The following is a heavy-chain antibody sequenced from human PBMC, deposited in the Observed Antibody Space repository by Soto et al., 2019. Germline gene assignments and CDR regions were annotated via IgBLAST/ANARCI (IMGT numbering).Heavy chain of an antibody. Sequence: QSQTLSLTCTVSGGSISSSSYYWGWIRQPPGKGLEWIGSIYYSGSTYYNPSLKSRVTISVDTSKNQFSLKLSSVTTADTAVYYCARKSAGYGFDYWGQGTLVTVSS. D-gene: IGHD1-1*01. CDR1: GGSISSSSYY. CDR3: ARKSAGYGFDY. J-gene: IGHJ4*02. CDR2: IYYSGST. V-gene: IGHV4-39*01.